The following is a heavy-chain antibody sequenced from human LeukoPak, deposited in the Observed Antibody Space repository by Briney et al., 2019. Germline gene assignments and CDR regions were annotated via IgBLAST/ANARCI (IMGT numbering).Heavy chain of an antibody. Sequence: GGSLRLSCAASGFTFSSYSMNWVRQAPGKGLEWVSSVSSSSSYIYYADSVKGRFTISRDNAKNSQYLQMNSLRAEDTAVYYCARDGGSEVDYYYGMDVWGQGTTVTVSS. CDR1: GFTFSSYS. CDR3: ARDGGSEVDYYYGMDV. CDR2: VSSSSSYI. V-gene: IGHV3-21*01. D-gene: IGHD3-16*01. J-gene: IGHJ6*02.